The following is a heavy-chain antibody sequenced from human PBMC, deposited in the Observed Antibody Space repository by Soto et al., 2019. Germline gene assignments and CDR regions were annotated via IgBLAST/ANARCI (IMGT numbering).Heavy chain of an antibody. D-gene: IGHD1-26*01. V-gene: IGHV4-59*01. CDR1: GDSISSYY. CDR2: IYYSGNT. Sequence: PSETLSLTCTVSGDSISSYYWSWIRQPPGKGLEWIGYIYYSGNTNYNPSLKSRVTISLDTSKNQFSLKVSSVTAADTAVYYCARLGGSYAVPHFDYWGQGTLVTVSS. J-gene: IGHJ4*02. CDR3: ARLGGSYAVPHFDY.